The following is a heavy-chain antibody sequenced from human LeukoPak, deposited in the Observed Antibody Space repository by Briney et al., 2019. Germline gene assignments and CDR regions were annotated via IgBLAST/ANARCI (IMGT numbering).Heavy chain of an antibody. V-gene: IGHV4-39*01. CDR3: AKPYRGPSASDI. D-gene: IGHD1-14*01. Sequence: SSETLSLTCTVSGGSMSSSSYYWGWIRQPPGKGLEWIGNIYYSGSTYYNPSLKSRVTISVDASKNQFSLKLSSVTAADTAVYYCAKPYRGPSASDIWGQGTMVTVSS. J-gene: IGHJ3*02. CDR2: IYYSGST. CDR1: GGSMSSSSYY.